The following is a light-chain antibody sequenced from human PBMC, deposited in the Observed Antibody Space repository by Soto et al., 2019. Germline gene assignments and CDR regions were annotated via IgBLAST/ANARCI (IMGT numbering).Light chain of an antibody. Sequence: EVVMTHSPVTLSVSPGEGAALSFSASQSVGNNLAWYQQKPGQAPRLLIYDTSIRATGIPARFSGSGSGTEFTLTISSLQSEDFAVYCCQKYNNWPETFGQGTKVDIK. CDR2: DTS. J-gene: IGKJ1*01. CDR1: QSVGNN. V-gene: IGKV3-15*01. CDR3: QKYNNWPET.